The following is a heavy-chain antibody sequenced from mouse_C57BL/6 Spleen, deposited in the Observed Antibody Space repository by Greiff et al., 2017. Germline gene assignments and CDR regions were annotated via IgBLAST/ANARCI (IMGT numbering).Heavy chain of an antibody. CDR2: IDPETGGT. CDR3: TPYGYDGSWFAY. V-gene: IGHV1-15*01. D-gene: IGHD2-2*01. J-gene: IGHJ3*01. Sequence: QVQLQQSGAELVRPGASVTLSCKASGYTFTDYEMHWVKQTPVHGLEWIGAIDPETGGTAYNQKFKGKAILTADKSSSTAYMELRSLTSEDSAVYDCTPYGYDGSWFAYWGQGTLVTVSA. CDR1: GYTFTDYE.